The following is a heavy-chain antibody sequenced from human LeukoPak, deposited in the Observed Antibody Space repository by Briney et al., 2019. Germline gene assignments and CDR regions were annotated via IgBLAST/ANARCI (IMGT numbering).Heavy chain of an antibody. J-gene: IGHJ4*02. V-gene: IGHV3-30*18. CDR2: ISYDGSNK. CDR3: AKDPDPTYYDYVWGSYRYTPPDY. Sequence: PGGSLRLSCAASGFTFSSYGMHWVRQAPGKGLEWVAVISYDGSNKCYADSVKGRFTISRDNSKNTLYLQMNSLRAEDTAVYYCAKDPDPTYYDYVWGSYRYTPPDYWGQGTLVTVSS. D-gene: IGHD3-16*02. CDR1: GFTFSSYG.